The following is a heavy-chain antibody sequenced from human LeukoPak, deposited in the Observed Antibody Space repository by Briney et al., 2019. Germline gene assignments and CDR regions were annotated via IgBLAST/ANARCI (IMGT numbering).Heavy chain of an antibody. CDR3: ARGRVGANPNALDY. Sequence: PGGSLRLSCAASGYTFSSHWMHWVRQAPGKGLVWVSRIKSGGSNTNYADSVKGRFTISRDNAKNTLSLQMNSLRAEDTAVYYCARGRVGANPNALDYWGQGTLVTVSS. CDR2: IKSGGSNT. V-gene: IGHV3-74*01. CDR1: GYTFSSHW. J-gene: IGHJ4*02. D-gene: IGHD1-26*01.